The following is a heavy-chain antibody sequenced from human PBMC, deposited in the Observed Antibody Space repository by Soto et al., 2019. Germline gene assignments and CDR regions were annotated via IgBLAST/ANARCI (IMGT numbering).Heavy chain of an antibody. CDR2: IYWDDNR. CDR3: AHSHGYYYETPFDF. Sequence: QITLKESGPTLVDPTQTLTLTCTFSGFSLTTSGVAVGWIRQPPGKALEWLALIYWDDNRRFSPSLKTRLTITKDTSKNQVALTMSDMDPVDTATYYCAHSHGYYYETPFDFWGQGTLVAVSS. V-gene: IGHV2-5*02. J-gene: IGHJ4*02. CDR1: GFSLTTSGVA. D-gene: IGHD3-22*01.